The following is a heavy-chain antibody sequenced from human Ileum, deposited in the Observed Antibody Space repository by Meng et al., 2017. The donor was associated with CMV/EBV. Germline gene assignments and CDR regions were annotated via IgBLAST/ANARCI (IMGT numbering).Heavy chain of an antibody. CDR1: GYTFSSHA. CDR2: FNTYTGDP. D-gene: IGHD6-25*01. CDR3: VRDLRDGSLDY. Sequence: SCKASGYTFSSHAMNWVRQAPGEGLEWLGWFNTYTGDPYYVQGFTGRFVFSLDTSVNTAFLQISGLTAEDTAMYYCVRDLRDGSLDYWGQGTLVTVSS. V-gene: IGHV7-4-1*02. J-gene: IGHJ4*02.